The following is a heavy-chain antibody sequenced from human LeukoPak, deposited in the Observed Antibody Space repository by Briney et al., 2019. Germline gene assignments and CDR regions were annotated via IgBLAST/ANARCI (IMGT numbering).Heavy chain of an antibody. V-gene: IGHV3-23*01. J-gene: IGHJ4*02. Sequence: PGGSRRLSCAASGFTFNIYAMNWVRQASGKGLEWVSTISGSGSSTYYADSVKGRFTISRDNSKNTLYLQMNGLRAEDTAVYFCAKDQHGYDKPIDYWGQGTLVTVSS. D-gene: IGHD5-12*01. CDR2: ISGSGSST. CDR1: GFTFNIYA. CDR3: AKDQHGYDKPIDY.